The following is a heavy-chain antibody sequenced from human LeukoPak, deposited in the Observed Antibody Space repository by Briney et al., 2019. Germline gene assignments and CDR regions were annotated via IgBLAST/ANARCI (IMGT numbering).Heavy chain of an antibody. CDR2: IYSGGST. Sequence: GGSLRLSCAASGFTVSSNYMSWVRQAPGKGLEWVAVIYSGGSTYYAESVKDRFTISRDNYKNTLYLHMNSLRAEDTAVYYCARDRRYYGSGSGFDYWGQGTLVTVSS. CDR3: ARDRRYYGSGSGFDY. CDR1: GFTVSSNY. V-gene: IGHV3-53*01. J-gene: IGHJ4*02. D-gene: IGHD3-10*01.